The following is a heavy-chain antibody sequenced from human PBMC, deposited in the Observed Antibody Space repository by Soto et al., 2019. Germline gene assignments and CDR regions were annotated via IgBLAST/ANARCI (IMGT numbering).Heavy chain of an antibody. CDR2: ISGSGGST. J-gene: IGHJ4*02. CDR1: GFTFSSYA. D-gene: IGHD1-26*01. CDR3: AKAHGGAKADYYFDY. V-gene: IGHV3-23*01. Sequence: GGSLRLSCAASGFTFSSYAMSWVRQAPWKGLEWVSAISGSGGSTYYADSVKGRFTISRDNSKNTLYLQMNSLRAEDTAVYYCAKAHGGAKADYYFDYWRQGTLATVSS.